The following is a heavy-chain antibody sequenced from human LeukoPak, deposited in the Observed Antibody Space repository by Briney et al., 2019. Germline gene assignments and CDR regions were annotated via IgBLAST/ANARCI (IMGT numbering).Heavy chain of an antibody. D-gene: IGHD3-22*01. J-gene: IGHJ4*02. V-gene: IGHV1-69*13. CDR2: IIPIFGTA. Sequence: GASVKVSCKASGGTFSSYAISWVRQAPGQGLEWMGGIIPIFGTANYAQKFQGRVTITADESTSTAYMELSSLRSEDTAGYYCARDPPHYDRRVPGLWLDYWGQGTLVTVSS. CDR3: ARDPPHYDRRVPGLWLDY. CDR1: GGTFSSYA.